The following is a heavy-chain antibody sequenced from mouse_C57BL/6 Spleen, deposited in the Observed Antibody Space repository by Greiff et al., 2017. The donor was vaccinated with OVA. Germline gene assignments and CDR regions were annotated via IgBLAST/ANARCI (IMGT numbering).Heavy chain of an antibody. Sequence: DVQLVESGGGLVKPGGSLKLSCAASGFTFSDYGMHWVRQAPEKGLEWVAYLSSGSSTIYYADTVKGRFTISRDNAKNTLFLQMTSLRSEDTAMYYCARRNYYGNYWYFDVWGTGTTGTVSS. CDR1: GFTFSDYG. D-gene: IGHD1-1*01. CDR2: LSSGSSTI. J-gene: IGHJ1*03. V-gene: IGHV5-17*01. CDR3: ARRNYYGNYWYFDV.